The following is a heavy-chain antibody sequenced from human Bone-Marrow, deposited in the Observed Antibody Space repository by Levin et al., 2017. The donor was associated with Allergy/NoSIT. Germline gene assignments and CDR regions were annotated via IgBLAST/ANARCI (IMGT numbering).Heavy chain of an antibody. CDR1: GFNARRKF. Sequence: GGSLRLSCVASGFNARRKFMSWVRQAPGKGLEWVSLIQSGDSTSYAESVRGRFTISRDNSKNTLFLEMSSLRAEDTAVYYCARGPVDAFDLWGQGILVTVSS. CDR2: IQSGDST. CDR3: ARGPVDAFDL. J-gene: IGHJ3*01. V-gene: IGHV3-53*01.